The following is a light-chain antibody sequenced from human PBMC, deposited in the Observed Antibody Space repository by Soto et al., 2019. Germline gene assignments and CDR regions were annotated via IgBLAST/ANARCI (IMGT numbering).Light chain of an antibody. J-gene: IGKJ1*01. V-gene: IGKV3-11*01. CDR3: QQRNNRPPWT. CDR1: QSVSYH. CDR2: DAS. Sequence: EIVLTQSPATLSLSPGERATLSCRASQSVSYHLAWYQQKPGQAPRLLIYDASNRATGIPARFSGSGSGTDFTLTISSLQSAYSAIYNCQQRNNRPPWTFGQGTKVEIK.